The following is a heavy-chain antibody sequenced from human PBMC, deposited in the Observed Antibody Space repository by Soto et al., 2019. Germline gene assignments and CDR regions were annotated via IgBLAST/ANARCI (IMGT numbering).Heavy chain of an antibody. V-gene: IGHV3-23*01. CDR3: AKDFVLVPGATPGWFDP. CDR1: GGSISSSSYY. J-gene: IGHJ5*02. CDR2: ISGSGGST. Sequence: LQLQESGPGLVKPSETLSLTCTVSGGSISSSSYYWGWIRQPPGKGLEWVSAISGSGGSTYYADSVKGRFTISRDNSKNTLYLQMNSLRAEDTAVYYCAKDFVLVPGATPGWFDPWGQGTLVTVSA. D-gene: IGHD2-2*02.